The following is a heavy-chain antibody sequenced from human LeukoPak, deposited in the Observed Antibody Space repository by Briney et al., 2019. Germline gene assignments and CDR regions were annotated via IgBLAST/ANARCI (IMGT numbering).Heavy chain of an antibody. Sequence: PSETLSLTCTVSGGSISSSSFYWGWIRQPPGKGLEWIGSIYYSGSTYYNPSLKSRVTISVDTSKNEFSLRLSSVTAADTAVYYCAHFRGGAFDFWGRGTMVTFSS. CDR1: GGSISSSSFY. D-gene: IGHD3-16*01. CDR3: AHFRGGAFDF. CDR2: IYYSGST. J-gene: IGHJ3*01. V-gene: IGHV4-39*01.